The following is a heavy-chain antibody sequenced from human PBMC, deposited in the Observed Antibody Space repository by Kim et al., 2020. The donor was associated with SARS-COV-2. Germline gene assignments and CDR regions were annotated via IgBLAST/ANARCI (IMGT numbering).Heavy chain of an antibody. J-gene: IGHJ4*01. D-gene: IGHD3-9*01. Sequence: SETLSLTCTVSGGSISSSSYYWGWIRQPPGKGLEWIGSIYYSGSTYYNPSLKSRVTISVDTSKNQFSLKLSSVTAADTAVYYCARLGGRYFDQDEDYFD. CDR1: GGSISSSSYY. CDR2: IYYSGST. CDR3: ARLGGRYFDQDEDYFD. V-gene: IGHV4-39*01.